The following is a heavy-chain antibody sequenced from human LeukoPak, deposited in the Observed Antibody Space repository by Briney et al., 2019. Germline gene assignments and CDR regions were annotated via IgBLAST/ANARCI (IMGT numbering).Heavy chain of an antibody. V-gene: IGHV4-39*07. CDR3: ARLAGGVAGVPYYYYYYYMDV. D-gene: IGHD6-19*01. Sequence: SETLSLTCTVSGGSISSSSYYWGWIRQPPGKGLEWIGEINHSGSTNYNPSLKSRVTISVDTSKNQFSLKLSSVTAADTAVYYCARLAGGVAGVPYYYYYYYMDVWGKGTTVTISS. CDR2: INHSGST. J-gene: IGHJ6*03. CDR1: GGSISSSSYY.